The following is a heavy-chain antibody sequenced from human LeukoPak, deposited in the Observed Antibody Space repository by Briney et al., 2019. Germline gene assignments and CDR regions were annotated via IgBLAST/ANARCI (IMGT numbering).Heavy chain of an antibody. V-gene: IGHV4-59*01. CDR1: GGSISSYY. CDR3: ARGGQWLGGFDI. CDR2: IYYSGST. Sequence: PSETLSLTCTVSGGSISSYYWNWIRQPAGKGLEWIGYIYYSGSTNYNPSLKSRVTISVDTSKNQFSLKLSSVTAADTAVYYCARGGQWLGGFDIWGQGTMVTVSS. D-gene: IGHD6-19*01. J-gene: IGHJ3*02.